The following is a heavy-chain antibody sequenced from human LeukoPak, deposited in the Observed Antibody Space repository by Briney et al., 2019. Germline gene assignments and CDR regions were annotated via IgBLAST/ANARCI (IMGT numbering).Heavy chain of an antibody. D-gene: IGHD3-10*01. Sequence: SETLSLTCTVSGGSISTYSWNWIRQPAGKGLEWIGRIFASGTTKYNPSLKSRVTMSVETSKNQFSLKLSSVTAADTAVYYCARDAWFGAGRTFAYWGQGTLVTVSS. V-gene: IGHV4-4*07. CDR2: IFASGTT. CDR3: ARDAWFGAGRTFAY. CDR1: GGSISTYS. J-gene: IGHJ4*02.